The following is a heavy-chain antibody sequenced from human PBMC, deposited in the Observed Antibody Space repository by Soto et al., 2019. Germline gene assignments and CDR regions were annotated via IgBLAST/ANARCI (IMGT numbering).Heavy chain of an antibody. D-gene: IGHD3-10*01. CDR1: GGSFSGYY. CDR3: AREVMVRGEAFDT. CDR2: TKRCGSS. J-gene: IGHJ3*02. V-gene: IGHV4-34*01. Sequence: PSQTRSLPWAVDGGSFSGYYSRWIPQPPGKGLAWTGETKRCGSSNSNPSLKRRVTIPVXXXKXXXXLKXXSVXAAXTAAYYWAREVMVRGEAFDTWGQGTRVTVSS.